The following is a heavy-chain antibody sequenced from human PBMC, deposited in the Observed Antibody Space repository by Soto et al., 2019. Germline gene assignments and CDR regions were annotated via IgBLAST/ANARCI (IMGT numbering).Heavy chain of an antibody. D-gene: IGHD6-19*01. CDR3: AGGFNPHSNKTEGGWQGGWFDP. Sequence: GGSLRLSXAASEFTFNNYWMHWVRQAPGKGLVWVSRISPDGSSTTYADSVKGRFTISRDNAKNTLFLEVNSLRADDTAVYYCAGGFNPHSNKTEGGWQGGWFDPWGQGTLVTVS. V-gene: IGHV3-74*01. J-gene: IGHJ5*02. CDR1: EFTFNNYW. CDR2: ISPDGSST.